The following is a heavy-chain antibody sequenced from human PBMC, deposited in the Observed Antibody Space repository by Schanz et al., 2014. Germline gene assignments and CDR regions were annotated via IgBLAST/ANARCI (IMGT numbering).Heavy chain of an antibody. CDR1: GFTFSDYY. Sequence: EVQLLESGGGFVQPGGSLRLSCVASGFTFSDYYMSWIRQPPGKGLEWVSAISGSGGSTVYADSVKGRFTISRDNSNNTVFLQMTSLKTEETAVYYCVVWFGGVRDSWGQGTLVTVSS. CDR3: VVWFGGVRDS. J-gene: IGHJ4*02. D-gene: IGHD3-10*01. V-gene: IGHV3-23*01. CDR2: ISGSGGST.